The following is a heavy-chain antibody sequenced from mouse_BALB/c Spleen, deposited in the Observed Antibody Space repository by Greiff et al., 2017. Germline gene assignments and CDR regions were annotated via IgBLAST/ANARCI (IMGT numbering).Heavy chain of an antibody. V-gene: IGHV5-6*01. D-gene: IGHD2-14*01. CDR2: ISSGGSYT. J-gene: IGHJ2*01. Sequence: EVQLQQSGGDLVKPGGSLKLSCAASGFTFSSYGMSWVRQTPDKRLEWVATISSGGSYTYYPDSVKGRFTISRDNAKNTLYLQMSSLKSEDTAMYYCARQGYDDGDPYYFDYWGQGTTLTVSS. CDR3: ARQGYDDGDPYYFDY. CDR1: GFTFSSYG.